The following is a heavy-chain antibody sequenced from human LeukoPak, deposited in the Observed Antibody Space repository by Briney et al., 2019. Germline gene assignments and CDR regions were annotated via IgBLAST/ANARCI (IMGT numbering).Heavy chain of an antibody. CDR2: ISSSSSTI. J-gene: IGHJ4*02. CDR1: GFTFSSYS. V-gene: IGHV3-48*01. D-gene: IGHD5-18*01. CDR3: ARVGSEDTAPFDY. Sequence: GGSLRLSCAASGFTFSSYSMNWVRQAPGKGLEWVSYISSSSSTIYYADSVKGRFTISRDNAKNSLYLQMNSLRAEGTAVYYCARVGSEDTAPFDYWGQGTLVTVSS.